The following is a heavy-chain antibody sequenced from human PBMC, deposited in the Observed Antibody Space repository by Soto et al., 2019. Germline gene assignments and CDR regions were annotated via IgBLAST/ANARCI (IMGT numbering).Heavy chain of an antibody. CDR3: ARGRRYYDFWSGRPFDY. Sequence: ETLSLTCAVNGVSFSGYYWSWIRQPPGKGLEWIGEINHSGSTNYNPSLKSRVTISVDTSKNQLSLKLSSVTAADTAVYYCARGRRYYDFWSGRPFDYWGQGTLVTVSS. D-gene: IGHD3-3*01. J-gene: IGHJ4*02. V-gene: IGHV4-34*01. CDR1: GVSFSGYY. CDR2: INHSGST.